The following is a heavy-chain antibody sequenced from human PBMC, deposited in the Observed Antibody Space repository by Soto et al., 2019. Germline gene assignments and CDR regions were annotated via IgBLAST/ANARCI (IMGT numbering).Heavy chain of an antibody. Sequence: PGGSLRLSCAASGFTFSSYGMHWVRQAPGKGLEWVAVISYDGSNKYYADSVKGRFTISRDNSENTLYLQMNSLRAEDTAVYYCAKDPHPYYYDSSGLFDYWGQGTLVTVSS. CDR1: GFTFSSYG. V-gene: IGHV3-30*18. CDR2: ISYDGSNK. D-gene: IGHD3-22*01. J-gene: IGHJ4*02. CDR3: AKDPHPYYYDSSGLFDY.